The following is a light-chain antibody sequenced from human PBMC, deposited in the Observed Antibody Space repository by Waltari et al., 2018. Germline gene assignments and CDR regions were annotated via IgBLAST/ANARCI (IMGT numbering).Light chain of an antibody. CDR1: QSISNR. Sequence: DIQMTQSPSSLSASLGNTVTNTCRASQSISNRLAWYQQKPGKAPKLLIFKATNLQSGLPSRFTATGSGTYFTLTISSLQPEDFASYYCLHYSNPPYTFGGGTQL. J-gene: IGKJ4*01. CDR3: LHYSNPPYT. CDR2: KAT. V-gene: IGKV1-12*01.